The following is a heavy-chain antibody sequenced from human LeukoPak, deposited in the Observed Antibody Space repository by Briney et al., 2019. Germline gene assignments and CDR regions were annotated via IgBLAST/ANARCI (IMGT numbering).Heavy chain of an antibody. CDR2: ISAYNGNT. J-gene: IGHJ6*03. V-gene: IGHV1-18*01. Sequence: GASVKVSCKASGYTFTSYDISWVRQAPGQGLEWMGWISAYNGNTNYAQKLQGRVTMTTDTSTSTAYMELRSLRSDDTAVYYCARVGDCSSTSCYIYYYYYYMDVWGKGTTVTVSS. CDR1: GYTFTSYD. D-gene: IGHD2-2*02. CDR3: ARVGDCSSTSCYIYYYYYYMDV.